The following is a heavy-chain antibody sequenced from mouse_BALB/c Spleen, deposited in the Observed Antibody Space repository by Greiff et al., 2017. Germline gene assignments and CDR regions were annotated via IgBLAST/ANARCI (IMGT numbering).Heavy chain of an antibody. CDR3: ARRGYEYDGCAY. V-gene: IGHV5-6*01. Sequence: VQLKQSGGDLVKPGGSLKLSCAASGFTFSSYGMSWVRQTPDKRLEWVATIRSGGSYTYYPDSVKGRFTISSDNAKKTLSLQMSSLKSEDTAMYYCARRGYEYDGCAYWGQGTLGTVSA. D-gene: IGHD2-4*01. CDR2: IRSGGSYT. J-gene: IGHJ3*01. CDR1: GFTFSSYG.